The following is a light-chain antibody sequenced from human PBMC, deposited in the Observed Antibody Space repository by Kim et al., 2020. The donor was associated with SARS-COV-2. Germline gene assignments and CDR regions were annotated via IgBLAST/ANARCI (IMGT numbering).Light chain of an antibody. J-gene: IGLJ2*01. CDR2: QDS. CDR3: QAWDSGMV. CDR1: RLGDKY. V-gene: IGLV3-1*01. Sequence: SVSPGQTASITCSGDRLGDKYASWYQQKPGQSPILVIYQDSKRPSGIPERFSGSSSGNTATLTISGSQAMDEADYYCQAWDSGMVFGGGTQLTVL.